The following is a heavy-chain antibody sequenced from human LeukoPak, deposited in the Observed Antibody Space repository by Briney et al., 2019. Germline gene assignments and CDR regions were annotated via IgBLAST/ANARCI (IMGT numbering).Heavy chain of an antibody. CDR3: AKEGGGLAVAAHAFDI. D-gene: IGHD6-19*01. CDR1: GFTFSCYG. V-gene: IGHV3-30*18. J-gene: IGHJ3*02. CDR2: ISYDGSNK. Sequence: GGSLRLSCAASGFTFSCYGMHWVRQAPGKGLEWVAVISYDGSNKYYADSVKGRFTISRDNSKNTLYLQMNSLRAEDTAVYYCAKEGGGLAVAAHAFDIWGQGTMVTVSS.